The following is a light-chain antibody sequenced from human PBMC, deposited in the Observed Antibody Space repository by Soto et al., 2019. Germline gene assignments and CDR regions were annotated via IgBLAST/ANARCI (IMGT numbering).Light chain of an antibody. CDR2: GAS. Sequence: EIVMTQSPATLSVSPGERATLSCWASQSISSNLAWYQQKPGQAPRLLIYGASTRATGIPARFSGSGSGTEFTLTISSLQSEDFAVYYCQQYKNWLTWTFGQGTKVDIK. CDR1: QSISSN. V-gene: IGKV3-15*01. CDR3: QQYKNWLTWT. J-gene: IGKJ1*01.